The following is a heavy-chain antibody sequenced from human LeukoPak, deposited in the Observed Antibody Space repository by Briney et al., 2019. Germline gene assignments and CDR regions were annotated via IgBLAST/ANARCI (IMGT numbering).Heavy chain of an antibody. CDR2: ISWNSGTI. Sequence: HAGGSLRLSCAASGFTFDDYAMHWVRQAPGKGLEWVSGISWNSGTIGYADSVKGRFTISRDNSKNTLYLQMNSLRAEDTAVYYCAREEAGYSYGLDYWGQGTLVTVSS. V-gene: IGHV3-9*01. J-gene: IGHJ4*02. CDR3: AREEAGYSYGLDY. CDR1: GFTFDDYA. D-gene: IGHD5-18*01.